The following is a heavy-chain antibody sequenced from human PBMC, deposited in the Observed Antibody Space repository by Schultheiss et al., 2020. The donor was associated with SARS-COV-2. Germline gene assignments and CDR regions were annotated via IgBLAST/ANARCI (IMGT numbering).Heavy chain of an antibody. V-gene: IGHV1-24*01. CDR1: GYTLTELS. CDR3: ARDSYYGSGSYYKPIYYFDY. Sequence: ASVKVSCKVSGYTLTELSMHWVRQAPGKGLEWMGGFDPEDGETIYAQKFQGRVTMTEDTSTDTAYMELSSLRSEDTAVYYCARDSYYGSGSYYKPIYYFDYWGQGTLVTVSS. D-gene: IGHD3-10*01. CDR2: FDPEDGET. J-gene: IGHJ4*02.